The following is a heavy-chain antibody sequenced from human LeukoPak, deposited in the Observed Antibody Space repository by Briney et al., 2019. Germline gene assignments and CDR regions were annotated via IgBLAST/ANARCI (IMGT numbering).Heavy chain of an antibody. Sequence: SETLSLTCAVYGGSFSGYYWSWIRQPPGKGLEWIGGINHSGSTNYNPSLKSRVTISVDTSKNQFSLKLSSVTAADTAVYYCARDRGSSSWPLGFDYWGQGTLVTVSS. CDR3: ARDRGSSSWPLGFDY. CDR1: GGSFSGYY. V-gene: IGHV4-34*01. D-gene: IGHD6-13*01. J-gene: IGHJ4*02. CDR2: INHSGST.